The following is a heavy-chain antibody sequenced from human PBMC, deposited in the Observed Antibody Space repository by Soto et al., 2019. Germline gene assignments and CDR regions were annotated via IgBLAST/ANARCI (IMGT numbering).Heavy chain of an antibody. D-gene: IGHD3-10*01. Sequence: GESLKISCKGSGYSFTSYWIGWVRQMPGKGLERMGIIYPGDSDTRYSPYFQGQVTISADKSISTAYLQWSSLKASDTAMYYCARCYGSGSYYYYYMDVWGKGTTVTVSS. J-gene: IGHJ6*03. V-gene: IGHV5-51*01. CDR3: ARCYGSGSYYYYYMDV. CDR1: GYSFTSYW. CDR2: IYPGDSDT.